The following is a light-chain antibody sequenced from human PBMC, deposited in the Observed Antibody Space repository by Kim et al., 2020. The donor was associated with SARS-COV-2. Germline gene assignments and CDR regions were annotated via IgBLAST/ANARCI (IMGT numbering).Light chain of an antibody. CDR2: GAS. V-gene: IGKV1-17*01. Sequence: AYVGDRVTITCRASQNIINDLGWYQQKPGRAPKRLIYGASSLQSGVPSRFSGSGSGTEFTLTISSLQPEDFATYFCLQHNTYPITFGQGTRLEIK. CDR3: LQHNTYPIT. CDR1: QNIIND. J-gene: IGKJ5*01.